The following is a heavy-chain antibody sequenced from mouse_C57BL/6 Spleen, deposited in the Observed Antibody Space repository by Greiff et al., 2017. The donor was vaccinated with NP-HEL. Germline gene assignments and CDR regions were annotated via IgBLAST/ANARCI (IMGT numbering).Heavy chain of an antibody. Sequence: VKLVESGAELARPGASVKLSCKASGYTFTSYGIRWVKQRTGQGLEWIGEIYPSSGNTNYNEKFKGKATLTADKSSSTAYMELRSLTSEDSAVSVCASSPTVVARAAYDYWGQGTTLTVSS. V-gene: IGHV1-81*01. CDR2: IYPSSGNT. D-gene: IGHD1-1*01. J-gene: IGHJ2*01. CDR3: ASSPTVVARAAYDY. CDR1: GYTFTSYG.